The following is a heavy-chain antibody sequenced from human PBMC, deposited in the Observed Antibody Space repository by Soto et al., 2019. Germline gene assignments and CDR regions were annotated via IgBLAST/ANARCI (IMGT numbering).Heavy chain of an antibody. D-gene: IGHD4-17*01. CDR2: IWYDGSNK. V-gene: IGHV3-33*01. Sequence: GGSLRLSCAASGFTFSSYGMHWVRQPPGKGLEWVAVIWYDGSNKYYADSVRGRFTISRDNSNNTLYLQMNSLRADDTAVYYCARVRRDYGDFDYWGQGTMVTVSS. CDR1: GFTFSSYG. CDR3: ARVRRDYGDFDY. J-gene: IGHJ4*02.